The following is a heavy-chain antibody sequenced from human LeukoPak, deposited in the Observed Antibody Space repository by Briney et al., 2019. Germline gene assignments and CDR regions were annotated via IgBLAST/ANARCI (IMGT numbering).Heavy chain of an antibody. Sequence: GGSLRLSCAASGFTFSSYSMNWVRQAPGKGLEWVSYISSSGSTIYYADSVKGRFTISRDNAKNSLYLQMNSLRAEDTAVYYCARGRQGGYFDYWGQGTLVTVSS. V-gene: IGHV3-48*04. CDR1: GFTFSSYS. CDR2: ISSSGSTI. J-gene: IGHJ4*02. CDR3: ARGRQGGYFDY.